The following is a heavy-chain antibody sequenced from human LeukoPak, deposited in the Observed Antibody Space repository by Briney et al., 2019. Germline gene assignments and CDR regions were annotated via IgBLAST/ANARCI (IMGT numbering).Heavy chain of an antibody. CDR3: AREIVVVGMDV. Sequence: GGSLRLSCAASGFTFSRYGMNCVRQAPGKGLEWVSSISSSRYIYYADSVKGRFTISRDNAKNSLYLQMNSLRAEDTAVYYCAREIVVVGMDVWGQGTTVTVSS. CDR1: GFTFSRYG. J-gene: IGHJ6*02. CDR2: ISSSRYI. D-gene: IGHD3-22*01. V-gene: IGHV3-21*01.